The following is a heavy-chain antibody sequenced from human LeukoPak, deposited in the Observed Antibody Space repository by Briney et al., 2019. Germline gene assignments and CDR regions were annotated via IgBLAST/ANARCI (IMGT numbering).Heavy chain of an antibody. J-gene: IGHJ4*02. D-gene: IGHD2-2*01. CDR2: INSDGSWT. CDR3: VSFYETY. V-gene: IGHV3-74*01. CDR1: GNSW. Sequence: GGSLRLSCAASGNSWIHWVRQAPGKGLVWVSHINSDGSWTSYADSVKGRFTISKDNAKNTVYLQMNNLRAEDTAVYYCVSFYETYWGRGTLVTVSS.